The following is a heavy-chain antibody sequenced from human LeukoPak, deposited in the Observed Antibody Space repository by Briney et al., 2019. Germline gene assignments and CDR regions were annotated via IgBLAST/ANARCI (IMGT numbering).Heavy chain of an antibody. Sequence: GGSLRLSCAAPGFTLSTYAMSWVRQAPGKGLEWVSAISGSGGSTYYADSVKGRFTISRDNSKNTLYLQMNSLRAEDTAVYYCAITQGGIAGYYFDYWGQGTLVTVSS. CDR1: GFTLSTYA. CDR2: ISGSGGST. CDR3: AITQGGIAGYYFDY. D-gene: IGHD6-13*01. J-gene: IGHJ4*02. V-gene: IGHV3-23*01.